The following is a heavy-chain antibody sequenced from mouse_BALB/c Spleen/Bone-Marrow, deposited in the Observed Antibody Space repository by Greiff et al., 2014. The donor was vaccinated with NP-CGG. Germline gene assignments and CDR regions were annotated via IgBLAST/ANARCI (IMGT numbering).Heavy chain of an antibody. V-gene: IGHV1-9*01. CDR2: ILPGSGST. J-gene: IGHJ2*01. CDR3: ARGAYYGNYFDY. Sequence: VQLVESGAELMKPGASVKISCKATGYTLSSYWIEWVKQRPGHGLEWIGEILPGSGSTNYNEKFKGKATFTADTSSNTAYMQLSSLTSEDSAVYYCARGAYYGNYFDYWGQGTTLTVSS. D-gene: IGHD2-10*01. CDR1: GYTLSSYW.